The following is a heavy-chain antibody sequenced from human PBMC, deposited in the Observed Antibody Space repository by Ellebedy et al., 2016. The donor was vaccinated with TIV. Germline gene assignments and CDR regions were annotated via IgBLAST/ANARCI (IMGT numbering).Heavy chain of an antibody. V-gene: IGHV1-46*01. CDR3: ARDLVETTWDSGRLPMDV. CDR1: GYPLIKYY. CDR2: MDPSGGTT. D-gene: IGHD5-12*01. J-gene: IGHJ6*02. Sequence: AASVKVSCKASGYPLIKYYIHWVRQAPGQGLEWMGLMDPSGGTTSYAQKLHGRLTMTSDTSTSTVYMELSSLRSEETAVYYCARDLVETTWDSGRLPMDVWGQGTTVTVSS.